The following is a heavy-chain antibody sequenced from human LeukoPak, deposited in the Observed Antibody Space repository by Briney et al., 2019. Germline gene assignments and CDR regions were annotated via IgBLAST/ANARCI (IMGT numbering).Heavy chain of an antibody. J-gene: IGHJ6*03. CDR1: GGSFSGYY. CDR2: TYLSGST. Sequence: SETLSLTCVVDGGSFSGYYWSWIRQSPGKGLEWIGETYLSGSTNYNSSLKSRVTISLDTSKNQFSLKLSSVTAADTAVYYCARGRRIVVVLGATRTHRDYYMDVWGKGTTVTVSS. D-gene: IGHD2-15*01. CDR3: ARGRRIVVVLGATRTHRDYYMDV. V-gene: IGHV4-34*01.